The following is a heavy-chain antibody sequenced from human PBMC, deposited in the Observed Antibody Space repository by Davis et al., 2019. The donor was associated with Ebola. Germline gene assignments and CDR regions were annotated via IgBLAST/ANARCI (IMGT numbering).Heavy chain of an antibody. D-gene: IGHD1-1*01. V-gene: IGHV1-18*04. CDR2: INPHNNNT. J-gene: IGHJ4*02. CDR3: ARAQFPTTSDH. Sequence: ASVQVSCKASGYTFTSFGITWVRQAPGQGLEWMGWINPHNNNTNYGQIVQGRDTMTTDTSTSTAYMEVGSLRSDDTAVYYCARAQFPTTSDHWGQGTLVTISS. CDR1: GYTFTSFG.